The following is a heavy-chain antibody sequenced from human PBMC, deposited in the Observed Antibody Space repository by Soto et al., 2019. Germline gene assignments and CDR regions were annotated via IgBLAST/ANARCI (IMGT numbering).Heavy chain of an antibody. CDR2: ISSSSSTI. CDR1: GFTFSSYS. D-gene: IGHD2-15*01. V-gene: IGHV3-48*01. J-gene: IGHJ3*02. CDR3: ARDRWAVVVVAATSVDAFDI. Sequence: GGSLRLSCAASGFTFSSYSMNWVRQAPGKGLECASYISSSSSTIYYADSVKGRFTISRDNAKNSLYLQMNSLRAEDTAVYYCARDRWAVVVVAATSVDAFDIWGQGTMVTVSS.